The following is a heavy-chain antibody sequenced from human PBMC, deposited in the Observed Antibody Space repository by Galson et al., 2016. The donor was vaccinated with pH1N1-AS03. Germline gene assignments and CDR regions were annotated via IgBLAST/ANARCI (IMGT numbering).Heavy chain of an antibody. CDR2: IYGGGDT. J-gene: IGHJ4*02. V-gene: IGHV3-53*01. CDR3: AREPWGSTQGEY. D-gene: IGHD3-16*01. Sequence: SLRLSCAASGFTFSSYGMHWVRQAPGKGLAWVSVIYGGGDTFYADSVKGRFTTSRDNSKNTVYLQMNSLRVEDTAVYYCAREPWGSTQGEYWGQGTLVTVSS. CDR1: GFTFSSYG.